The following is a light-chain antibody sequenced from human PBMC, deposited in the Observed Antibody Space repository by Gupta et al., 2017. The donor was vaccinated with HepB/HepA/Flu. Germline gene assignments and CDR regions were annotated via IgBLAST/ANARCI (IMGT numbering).Light chain of an antibody. V-gene: IGKV1-12*01. CDR1: QGISSW. CDR2: AAS. Sequence: DIENIQSPSLVSASVGDRVTITCRASQGISSWLAWYQQKPGKAPKLLIYAASSLQSGVPSRFNSSGSGTDFTLTISSLQPEDFATYYYQHANSFPRFTFGPGTKVDIK. CDR3: QHANSFPRFT. J-gene: IGKJ3*01.